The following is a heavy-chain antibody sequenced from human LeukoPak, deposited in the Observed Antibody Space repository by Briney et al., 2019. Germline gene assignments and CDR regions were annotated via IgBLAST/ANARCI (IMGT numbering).Heavy chain of an antibody. V-gene: IGHV3-23*01. J-gene: IGHJ4*02. Sequence: GGSLRLSCAASGFTFSSYGMSWVRQAPGKGLEWVSGISNSGSSTYYADSVKGRFTISRDNSKNTLYLQMNSLRAEDTAVYYCAKGASSPGITIDQWGQGTLVTVSS. CDR2: ISNSGSST. D-gene: IGHD1-20*01. CDR3: AKGASSPGITIDQ. CDR1: GFTFSSYG.